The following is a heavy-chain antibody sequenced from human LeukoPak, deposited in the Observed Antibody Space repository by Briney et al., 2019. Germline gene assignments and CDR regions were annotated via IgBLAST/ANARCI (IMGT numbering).Heavy chain of an antibody. J-gene: IGHJ6*02. CDR3: ARVTSIAAAGTFVSDPPYYYGMDV. CDR2: ISSSSSTI. CDR1: GFTFSSYS. Sequence: GGSLRLSCAASGFTFSSYSMNWVRQAPGKGLEWVSYISSSSSTIYYADSVKGRFTISRDNAKNTLYLQMNSLRAEDTAVYYCARVTSIAAAGTFVSDPPYYYGMDVWGQGTTVTVSS. D-gene: IGHD6-13*01. V-gene: IGHV3-48*04.